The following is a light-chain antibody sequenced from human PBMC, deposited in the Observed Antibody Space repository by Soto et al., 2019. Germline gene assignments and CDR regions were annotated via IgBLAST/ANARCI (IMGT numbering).Light chain of an antibody. CDR3: QQYNTYPYT. CDR2: WAS. Sequence: DIVMTQSPDSLAVSLGERATINCKSSQSVLYSSNNKNYLAWYQQKPGQPPKLLIYWASTRESGVPDRFSGSGSGTDFTLTISSLQADDFATYYCQQYNTYPYTFGQGTTLEIK. CDR1: QSVLYSSNNKNY. J-gene: IGKJ2*01. V-gene: IGKV4-1*01.